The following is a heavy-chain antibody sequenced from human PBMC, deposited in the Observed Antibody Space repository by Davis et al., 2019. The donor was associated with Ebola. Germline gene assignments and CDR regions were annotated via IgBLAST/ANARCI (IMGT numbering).Heavy chain of an antibody. CDR2: IIPILGIA. CDR1: GGTFSSYA. CDR3: ARGYSSGWYWFDP. J-gene: IGHJ5*02. Sequence: SVKVSCKASGGTFSSYAISWVRQAPGQGLEWMGRIIPILGIANYAQKFQGRVTITADKSTSTAYMELSSLRSEDTAVYYCARGYSSGWYWFDPWGQGTLFTVSS. V-gene: IGHV1-69*04. D-gene: IGHD6-19*01.